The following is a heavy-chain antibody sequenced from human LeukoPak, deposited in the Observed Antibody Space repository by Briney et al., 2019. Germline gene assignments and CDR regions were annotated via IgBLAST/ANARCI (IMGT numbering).Heavy chain of an antibody. CDR2: ISYSGTT. Sequence: GSLRLSCAASGFTFSSYWMSWVRQPPGKGLEWIGEISYSGTTNYNSSLESRVIISVDTSKNQFSLNLRSVTAADTAVYFCARKYCSSTSCSYGYDIWGQGTLVTVSS. V-gene: IGHV4-34*08. J-gene: IGHJ3*02. D-gene: IGHD2-2*01. CDR1: GFTFSSYW. CDR3: ARKYCSSTSCSYGYDI.